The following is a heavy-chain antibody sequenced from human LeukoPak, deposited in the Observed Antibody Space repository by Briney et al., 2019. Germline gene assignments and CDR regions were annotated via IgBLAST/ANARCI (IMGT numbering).Heavy chain of an antibody. V-gene: IGHV3-30*18. J-gene: IGHJ5*02. CDR2: ISSDETNI. CDR3: AKDPYRVVFATGNYLDP. CDR1: GFTFSSYG. Sequence: GGSLRLSCAASGFTFSSYGMHWVRQAPGKGLEWVAVISSDETNIRYGDSERGRFTVSRDNAKNTVYLQMNSLGADDTAVYYCAKDPYRVVFATGNYLDPWGQGTLVTVSS. D-gene: IGHD2-15*01.